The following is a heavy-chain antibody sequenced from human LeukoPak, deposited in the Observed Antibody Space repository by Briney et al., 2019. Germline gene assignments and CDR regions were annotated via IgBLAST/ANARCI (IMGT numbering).Heavy chain of an antibody. CDR2: IMSGGTTQ. D-gene: IGHD5-12*01. CDR1: GFTVSDNY. J-gene: IGHJ4*02. CDR3: ARDTVDGPFVTSLDY. Sequence: GGSLRLSCAASGFTVSDNYMGWVRQTPGKGLEWVAHIMSGGTTQYYADSVRGRFTVSRDNAKNSLYLHMNSLRAEDTAVYYCARDTVDGPFVTSLDYWGQGARVTVSS. V-gene: IGHV3-11*04.